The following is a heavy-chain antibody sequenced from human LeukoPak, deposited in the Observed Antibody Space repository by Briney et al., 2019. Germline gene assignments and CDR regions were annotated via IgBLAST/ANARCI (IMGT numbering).Heavy chain of an antibody. D-gene: IGHD2-2*01. Sequence: PSETLSLTCTVSSGSISSHYWSWIRQPPGKGLEWIGYIYYSGSTNYNPSLKSRVTISVDTSKNQFSLKLSSVTAADTAVYYCARGAAYCSSTSCSPGIYYYYYYMDVWGKGTTVTVSS. V-gene: IGHV4-59*11. CDR1: SGSISSHY. J-gene: IGHJ6*03. CDR3: ARGAAYCSSTSCSPGIYYYYYYMDV. CDR2: IYYSGST.